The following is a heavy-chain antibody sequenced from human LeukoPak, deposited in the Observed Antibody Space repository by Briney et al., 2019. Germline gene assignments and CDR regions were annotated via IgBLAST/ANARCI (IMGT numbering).Heavy chain of an antibody. D-gene: IGHD3-16*01. J-gene: IGHJ4*02. Sequence: GGSLRLSCAASGFTFSSNYMTWVRQAPGKGLEWVSVIFGGGSTYYADSVKGRFTISRDNSKNTLFLQMNSLRVEDTAVYYCARGPGGYDNWGQGTLVTVSS. CDR1: GFTFSSNY. CDR2: IFGGGST. V-gene: IGHV3-66*01. CDR3: ARGPGGYDN.